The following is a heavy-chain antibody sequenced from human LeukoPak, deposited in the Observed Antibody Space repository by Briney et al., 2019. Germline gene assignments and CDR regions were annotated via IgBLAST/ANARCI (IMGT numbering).Heavy chain of an antibody. J-gene: IGHJ3*02. V-gene: IGHV5-51*01. CDR3: ARRMGPWAFDS. CDR2: IYPGDSDT. Sequence: GESLQISCQGSGYSFTSYWIGWVRQMPGKGLEWMGIIYPGDSDTRYSPSSQGQVTISADKSISTAYLQWSSLKAWDTAIYYCARRMGPWAFDSWGQGTMVTVSS. D-gene: IGHD5-24*01. CDR1: GYSFTSYW.